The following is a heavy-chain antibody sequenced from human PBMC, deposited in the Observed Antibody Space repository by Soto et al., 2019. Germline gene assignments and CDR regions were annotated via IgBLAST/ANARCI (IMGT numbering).Heavy chain of an antibody. Sequence: SETLSLTCTVSGGSVSGGSYYWNWIRQPPGKGLEWIGYIYFSGRTNYNPSLKSRVTISIDTSKNQFSLKLTSATAADTAVYYCPRDVDFGEEDVGGQGTTVTVPS. CDR3: PRDVDFGEEDV. CDR1: GGSVSGGSYY. V-gene: IGHV4-61*01. J-gene: IGHJ6*02. D-gene: IGHD4-17*01. CDR2: IYFSGRT.